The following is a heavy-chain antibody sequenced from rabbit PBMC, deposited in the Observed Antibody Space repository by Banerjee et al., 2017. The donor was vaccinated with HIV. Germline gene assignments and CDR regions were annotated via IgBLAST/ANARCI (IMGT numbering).Heavy chain of an antibody. J-gene: IGHJ4*01. CDR1: GFSFSSYY. V-gene: IGHV1S7*01. CDR3: AIYAVYGYLSL. Sequence: QSLEESGGDLVKPGASLTLTCTASGFSFSSYYMSWVRQAPGKGLEWIGYIDPVFGSTYYASWVNGRFTISSHNAQNTLYLQLNSLTAADTATYFCAIYAVYGYLSLWGPGPLVTVS. D-gene: IGHD6-1*01. CDR2: IDPVFGST.